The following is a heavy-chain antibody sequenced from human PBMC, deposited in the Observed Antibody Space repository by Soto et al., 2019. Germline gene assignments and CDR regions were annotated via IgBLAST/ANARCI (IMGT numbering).Heavy chain of an antibody. CDR3: ARDRNYYDSSGYLDY. CDR2: IYYSGST. V-gene: IGHV4-59*01. J-gene: IGHJ4*02. Sequence: QVQLQESGPGLVKPSETLSLTCTVSGGSISSYYWSWIRQPPGKGLEWIGYIYYSGSTNYNPSLKSRVTISVDTSKNQFSLKLSSVTAADTAVYYCARDRNYYDSSGYLDYWGQGTLVTVSS. CDR1: GGSISSYY. D-gene: IGHD3-22*01.